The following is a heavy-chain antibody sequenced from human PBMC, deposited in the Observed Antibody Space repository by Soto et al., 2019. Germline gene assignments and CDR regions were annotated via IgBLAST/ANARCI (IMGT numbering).Heavy chain of an antibody. Sequence: GGSLRLSCAASGFTFSSYAMSWVRQAPGKGLEWVSAISGSGGSTYYADSVKGRFTISRDNSKNTLYLQMNSLRAEDTAVYYCASHYDFWSGSLEFDYWGRGTLVTVSS. J-gene: IGHJ4*02. V-gene: IGHV3-23*01. D-gene: IGHD3-3*01. CDR2: ISGSGGST. CDR3: ASHYDFWSGSLEFDY. CDR1: GFTFSSYA.